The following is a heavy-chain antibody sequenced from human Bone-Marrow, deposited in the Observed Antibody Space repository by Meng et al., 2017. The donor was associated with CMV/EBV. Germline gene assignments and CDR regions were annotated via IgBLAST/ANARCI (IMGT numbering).Heavy chain of an antibody. CDR3: ARDHWRTALYYYGMDV. CDR1: GFTFSGYS. D-gene: IGHD1-1*01. Sequence: GESLKISCAASGFTFSGYSMNWVRQAPGKGLEWVSAIGTAGDTYYPGSVKGQFTISRENAKNSLYLQMNSLRAGDTAVYYCARDHWRTALYYYGMDVWGQGTTVTVSS. CDR2: IGTAGDT. V-gene: IGHV3-13*01. J-gene: IGHJ6*02.